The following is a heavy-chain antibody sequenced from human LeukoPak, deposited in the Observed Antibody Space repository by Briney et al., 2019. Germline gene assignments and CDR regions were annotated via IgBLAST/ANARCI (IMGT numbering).Heavy chain of an antibody. D-gene: IGHD2-21*01. V-gene: IGHV3-48*01. CDR2: ITPSGFTV. Sequence: PGGSLRLSCAASGFTFSSHSMNWVRQAPGKGLEWLSYITPSGFTVYSDSVKGRFTISRDNSKNTLYLQMNSLRAEDTAVYYCAKDGPPYCGGDCYVDYWGQGTLVTVSS. CDR3: AKDGPPYCGGDCYVDY. CDR1: GFTFSSHS. J-gene: IGHJ4*02.